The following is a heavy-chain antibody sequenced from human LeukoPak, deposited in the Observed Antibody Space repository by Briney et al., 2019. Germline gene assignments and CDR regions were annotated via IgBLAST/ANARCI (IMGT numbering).Heavy chain of an antibody. CDR2: ISAAGDST. J-gene: IGHJ4*02. D-gene: IGHD6-6*01. V-gene: IGHV3-23*01. CDR3: ARSWQLADPFDY. CDR1: RFTFSSNA. Sequence: PGGSLRLSCAASRFTFSSNAMSWVRQAPGKGLEWVSGISAAGDSTYYAASVKGRFTISRDDSKNTLDLHMNSLRAEDTALYYCARSWQLADPFDYWGQGTLVTVSS.